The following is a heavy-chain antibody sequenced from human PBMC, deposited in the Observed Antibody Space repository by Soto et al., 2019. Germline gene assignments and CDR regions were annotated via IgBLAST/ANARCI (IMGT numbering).Heavy chain of an antibody. V-gene: IGHV4-30-2*01. CDR1: GDSLSSGGHS. Sequence: PSETLSLTCAVSGDSLSSGGHSWNWLRQQPGKGLEWIGYIYHSGNTYFNPTLKSRVTMSVDTSKNQISLTLSSVTAADTAIYYCARDRDGYDSGYFDSWGHGTLVTVSS. J-gene: IGHJ4*01. CDR3: ARDRDGYDSGYFDS. D-gene: IGHD5-12*01. CDR2: IYHSGNT.